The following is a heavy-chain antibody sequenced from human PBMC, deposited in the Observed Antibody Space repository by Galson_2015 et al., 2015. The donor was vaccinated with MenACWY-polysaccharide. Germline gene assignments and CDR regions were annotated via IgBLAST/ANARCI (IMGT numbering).Heavy chain of an antibody. V-gene: IGHV3-48*01. J-gene: IGHJ3*02. Sequence: SLRLSCAASGFTFSNYNMNWVRQAPGKGLEWVSCISSSSSTIYYADSVKGRFTISRDNAKNSLYLQTNSLRAEDTAVYFCARGNRAFNIWGQGTMVTVSS. D-gene: IGHD1-14*01. CDR1: GFTFSNYN. CDR2: ISSSSSTI. CDR3: ARGNRAFNI.